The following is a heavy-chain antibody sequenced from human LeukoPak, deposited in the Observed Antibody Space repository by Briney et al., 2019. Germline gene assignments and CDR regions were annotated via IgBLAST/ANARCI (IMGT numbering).Heavy chain of an antibody. V-gene: IGHV3-15*01. J-gene: IGHJ4*02. CDR3: TTDSYYDSSGYYYASGSY. Sequence: GGSLRLSCAASGFTFSNAWMSWVRQAPGKGLEWVGRIKSKTDGGTTDYAAPVKGRFTISRDDSKNTLYLQMNSLKTEDTAVYYCTTDSYYDSSGYYYASGSYWGQGTLVTVSS. CDR1: GFTFSNAW. CDR2: IKSKTDGGTT. D-gene: IGHD3-22*01.